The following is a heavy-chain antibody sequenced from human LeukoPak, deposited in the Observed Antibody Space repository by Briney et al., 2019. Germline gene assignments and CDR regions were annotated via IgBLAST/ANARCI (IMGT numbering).Heavy chain of an antibody. CDR2: ISSSSSYI. CDR3: ARPIAAAGTWYFDY. Sequence: GGSLRLSCAASGFTFSSYSMNWVRQAPGKGLEWVSSISSSSSYIYYADSVKGRFTISRDYAKNSLYLQMNSLRAEDTAVYYCARPIAAAGTWYFDYWGQGTLVTVSS. D-gene: IGHD6-13*01. V-gene: IGHV3-21*01. J-gene: IGHJ4*02. CDR1: GFTFSSYS.